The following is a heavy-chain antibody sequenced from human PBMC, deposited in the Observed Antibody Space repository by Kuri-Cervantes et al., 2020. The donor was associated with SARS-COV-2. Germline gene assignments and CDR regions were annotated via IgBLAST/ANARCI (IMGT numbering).Heavy chain of an antibody. V-gene: IGHV3-23*01. Sequence: GESLKISCAASGFTFSSYAMSWVRQAPGKGLVWVSAISGSGGSTYYADSVKGRFTISRDNSKNTLYLQMNSLRAEDTAVYYCARDPSQGRADIWGQGTMVTVSS. CDR2: ISGSGGST. CDR1: GFTFSSYA. J-gene: IGHJ3*02. CDR3: ARDPSQGRADI.